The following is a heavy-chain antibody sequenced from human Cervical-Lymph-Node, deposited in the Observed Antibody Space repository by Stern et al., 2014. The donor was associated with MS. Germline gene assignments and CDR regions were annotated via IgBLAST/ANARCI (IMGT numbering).Heavy chain of an antibody. CDR3: ARVYSGTYYLCDA. Sequence: VQLVQSGAELRKPGESVKISCKASGYSFTKYWLAWVRQMPGKGLEWLGIVYPGDSYTRYNPSFQSQIPISADKSTSTAYLQWSSLKASDTAMFYCARVYSGTYYLCDAWGQGTQVTVSS. CDR2: VYPGDSYT. J-gene: IGHJ5*02. CDR1: GYSFTKYW. D-gene: IGHD1-26*01. V-gene: IGHV5-51*03.